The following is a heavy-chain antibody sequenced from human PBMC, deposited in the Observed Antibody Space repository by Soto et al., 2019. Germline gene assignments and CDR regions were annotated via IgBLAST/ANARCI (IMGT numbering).Heavy chain of an antibody. CDR2: IWYDGSNK. Sequence: QVQLVEAGGGVVQPGRSLRLSCAASGFTFSSYGMHWVRQAPGKGLEWVAVIWYDGSNKYYADSVKGRFTISRDNSKNTLYLQMNSLRAEDTAVYYCARVGGVSSCWRYAFDIWGQGTMVTVSS. CDR1: GFTFSSYG. D-gene: IGHD6-13*01. J-gene: IGHJ3*02. V-gene: IGHV3-33*01. CDR3: ARVGGVSSCWRYAFDI.